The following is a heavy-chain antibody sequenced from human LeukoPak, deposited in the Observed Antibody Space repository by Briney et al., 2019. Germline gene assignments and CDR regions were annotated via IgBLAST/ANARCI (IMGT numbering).Heavy chain of an antibody. Sequence: ASVKVSCKASGYTFTGYYMHWVRQAPGQGLEWMGWINPNSGGTNYAQKFQGRVTMTRDTSISTAYVELSRLRSDDTAVYYCARVVWLRSYFDYWGQGTLVTVSS. J-gene: IGHJ4*02. CDR2: INPNSGGT. CDR1: GYTFTGYY. V-gene: IGHV1-2*02. CDR3: ARVVWLRSYFDY. D-gene: IGHD5-12*01.